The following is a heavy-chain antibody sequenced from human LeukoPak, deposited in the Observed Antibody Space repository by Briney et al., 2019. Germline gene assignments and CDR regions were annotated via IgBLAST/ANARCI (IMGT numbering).Heavy chain of an antibody. D-gene: IGHD3-10*01. Sequence: GGSLRLSCAASGFTFSSYGMHWVRQAPGKGLEWVAVISYDGSNKYYADSVKGRFTISRDNSKNTLYLQMNSLRAEDTAVYYCAREVGGMVRGNWFDPWGQGTLVTVSS. CDR3: AREVGGMVRGNWFDP. V-gene: IGHV3-30*03. J-gene: IGHJ5*02. CDR1: GFTFSSYG. CDR2: ISYDGSNK.